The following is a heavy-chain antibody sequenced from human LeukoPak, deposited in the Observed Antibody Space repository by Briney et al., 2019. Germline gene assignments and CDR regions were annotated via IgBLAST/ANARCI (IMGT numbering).Heavy chain of an antibody. CDR2: INHSGST. J-gene: IGHJ6*02. Sequence: SETLSLTCAVYGGSFSGYYWSWIRQPPGKGLEWIGEINHSGSTNYNPSLKSRVTISLDTSKNQFSLKLSSVTAADTAVYYCARAAIVVVTAIYYYYYGMDVWGQGTTVTVSS. V-gene: IGHV4-34*01. CDR3: ARAAIVVVTAIYYYYYGMDV. D-gene: IGHD2-21*02. CDR1: GGSFSGYY.